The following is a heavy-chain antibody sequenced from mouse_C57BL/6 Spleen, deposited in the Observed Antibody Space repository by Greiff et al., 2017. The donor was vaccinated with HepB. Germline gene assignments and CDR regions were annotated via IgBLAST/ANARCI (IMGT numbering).Heavy chain of an antibody. CDR1: GFNINDYY. CDR2: IDPEDGET. V-gene: IGHV14-2*01. D-gene: IGHD2-4*01. J-gene: IGHJ3*01. CDR3: AGVDILHYDSAAY. Sequence: VQLKQSGAELVKPGASVKLSCTASGFNINDYYMHWVKQRTEQGLEWIGRIDPEDGETKYAPNFQGKATITADTSSNTAYLQLSSLTSEDTAFYYCAGVDILHYDSAAYWGQGTLVTVSA.